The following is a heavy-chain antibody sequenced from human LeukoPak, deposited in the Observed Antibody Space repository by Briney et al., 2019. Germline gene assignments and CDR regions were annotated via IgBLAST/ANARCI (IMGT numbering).Heavy chain of an antibody. D-gene: IGHD1-26*01. J-gene: IGHJ3*02. CDR1: GFAFGDYA. Sequence: PGRSLRLSCTASGFAFGDYAMSWVRQAPGKGLEWVGFIRSKAYGGTTEYAASVKGSFTISRDDSKSIAYLQMNSLKTEDTAVYYCTRDPRGSYGPDAFDIWGQGTMVTVSS. V-gene: IGHV3-49*04. CDR3: TRDPRGSYGPDAFDI. CDR2: IRSKAYGGTT.